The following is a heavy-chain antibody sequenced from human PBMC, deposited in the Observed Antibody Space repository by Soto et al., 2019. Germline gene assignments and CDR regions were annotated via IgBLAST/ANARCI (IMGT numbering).Heavy chain of an antibody. CDR3: AGSGDSFGFTDY. J-gene: IGHJ4*02. CDR1: GGSITGYY. Sequence: QVQLQESGPGLVKPSETLSLTCTVSGGSITGYYWTWIRQPPGKGLEWIGYVFYKGNTNYNPSLKRRVTISVDTSANQFSVRLSSVTAADTAVYYCAGSGDSFGFTDYWGQGTLVTVSS. V-gene: IGHV4-59*01. CDR2: VFYKGNT. D-gene: IGHD5-18*01.